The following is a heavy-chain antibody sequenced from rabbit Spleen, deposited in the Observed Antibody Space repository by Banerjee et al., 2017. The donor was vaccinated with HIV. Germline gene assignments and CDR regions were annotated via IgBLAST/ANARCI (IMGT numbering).Heavy chain of an antibody. V-gene: IGHV1S45*01. CDR2: IGTAYGGA. CDR1: GFSFSSGDD. J-gene: IGHJ4*01. Sequence: QQQLVESGGGLVKPEGSLTLTCTASGFSFSSGDDMCWVRQAPGKGLELIGCIGTAYGGAFYGSWAQDRFSISKTSGTVDLKMTSLTVADTATYFCARGYSYSYVGVAYATDYFNLWGQGTLVTVS. D-gene: IGHD6-1*01. CDR3: ARGYSYSYVGVAYATDYFNL.